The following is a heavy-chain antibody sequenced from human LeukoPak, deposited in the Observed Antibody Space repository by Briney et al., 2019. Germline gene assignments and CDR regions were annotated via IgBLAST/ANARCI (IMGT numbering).Heavy chain of an antibody. CDR2: IKQDGSEK. CDR3: ARDTGYCSSTSCYPLDV. D-gene: IGHD2-2*01. J-gene: IGHJ6*02. CDR1: GFSLSSYW. V-gene: IGHV3-7*01. Sequence: GGSLRLSCAASGFSLSSYWMSWVRQAPGKGREWVANIKQDGSEKYYGDSVKGRFTIGRDNAKNSLYLQMNSLRAEDTAVYYWARDTGYCSSTSCYPLDVWGQGTTVTVSS.